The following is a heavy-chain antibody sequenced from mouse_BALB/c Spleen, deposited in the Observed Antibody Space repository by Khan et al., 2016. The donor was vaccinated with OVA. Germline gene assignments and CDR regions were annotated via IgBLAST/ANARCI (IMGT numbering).Heavy chain of an antibody. Sequence: EVQLVESGPGLVKPSQSLSLICTVTGYSITSDYAWNWIRQFPGNKLEWMGFISYSGNTNHNPSLKSRIFITRDTSKNQFFLHLNSVTTEDTATYYCSRVYGGDFDYWGQGTTLPVSS. CDR3: SRVYGGDFDY. CDR2: ISYSGNT. V-gene: IGHV3-2*02. CDR1: GYSITSDYA. J-gene: IGHJ2*01. D-gene: IGHD1-1*01.